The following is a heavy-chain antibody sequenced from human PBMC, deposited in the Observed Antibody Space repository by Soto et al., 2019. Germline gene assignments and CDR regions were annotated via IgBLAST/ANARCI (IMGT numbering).Heavy chain of an antibody. V-gene: IGHV1-8*01. D-gene: IGHD6-13*01. J-gene: IGHJ4*02. Sequence: ASVKVSCKASGYSFTSYDINWMRQATGQGLEWMGWMDPNSGDTGYAQKFQGRVTMTRDTSISTAYKELSSLRSEDTARYCFARNSRNTGDFDYWGPGTLVTVSS. CDR1: GYSFTSYD. CDR2: MDPNSGDT. CDR3: ARNSRNTGDFDY.